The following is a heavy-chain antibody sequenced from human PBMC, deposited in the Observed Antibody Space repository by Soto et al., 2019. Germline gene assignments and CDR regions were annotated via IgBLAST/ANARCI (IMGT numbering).Heavy chain of an antibody. CDR2: INPSGGST. V-gene: IGHV1-46*01. J-gene: IGHJ4*02. CDR1: GYTFTSYY. CDR3: ARAIAYCGGDCYSVYFDY. D-gene: IGHD2-21*02. Sequence: WASVKVSCKASGYTFTSYYMHWVRQAPGQGLEWMGIINPSGGSTSYAQKFQGRVTMTRDTSTSTVYMELSSLRSEDTAVYYCARAIAYCGGDCYSVYFDYWGQGTLVTVSS.